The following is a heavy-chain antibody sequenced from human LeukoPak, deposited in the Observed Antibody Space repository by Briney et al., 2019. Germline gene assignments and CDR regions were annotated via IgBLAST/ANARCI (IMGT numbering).Heavy chain of an antibody. CDR3: AREVYCSSTSCYSYYYYGMDV. J-gene: IGHJ6*02. D-gene: IGHD2-2*01. CDR1: GFTFSSYS. V-gene: IGHV3-21*01. Sequence: GGSLRLSCAASGFTFSSYSMNWVRQAPGKGLEWVSSISSSSSYIYYADSVKGRFTISRDNAKNSLYLQMNSLRAEDTAVYYCAREVYCSSTSCYSYYYYGMDVWGQGTTVTVSS. CDR2: ISSSSSYI.